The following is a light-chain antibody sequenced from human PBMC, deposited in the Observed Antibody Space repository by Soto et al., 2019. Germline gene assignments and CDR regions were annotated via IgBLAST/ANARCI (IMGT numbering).Light chain of an antibody. V-gene: IGKV1-39*01. CDR3: QQSYTSPRT. CDR2: AAS. Sequence: DIPMTQSPSSLSASVGDRVTITCRANQSIRSSLNWYQQKPGKAPQFLIYAASRLQGGVPSRFSGGGSGTDFTLTINSLQPEDCATYYCQQSYTSPRTFGQGTKV. CDR1: QSIRSS. J-gene: IGKJ1*01.